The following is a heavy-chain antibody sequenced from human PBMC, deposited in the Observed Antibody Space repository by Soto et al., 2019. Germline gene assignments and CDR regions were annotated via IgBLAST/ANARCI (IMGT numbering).Heavy chain of an antibody. CDR1: VGSISSGGYY. V-gene: IGHV4-31*03. J-gene: IGHJ4*02. Sequence: QVQLQESGPGLVKPSQTLSLTCTVSVGSISSGGYYWSWIRQHPGKGLEWIGYIYYSGSTYYNPYIRSRVIISVDTSKNQFSLKLSSVTASYTAVYYCARGYYDFWSGYSSGGFYYFYYWGQGTLVTVSS. CDR2: IYYSGST. D-gene: IGHD3-3*01. CDR3: ARGYYDFWSGYSSGGFYYFYY.